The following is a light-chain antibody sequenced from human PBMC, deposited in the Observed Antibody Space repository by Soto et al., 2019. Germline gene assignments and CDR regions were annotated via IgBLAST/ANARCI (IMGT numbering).Light chain of an antibody. V-gene: IGKV1-5*03. Sequence: DLQMTPSPSSVAASGGGKVTITCLASQGISSWLAWYQQKPGRAPKLLIYKASTLKSEVPSRFSGSGSGTEFTLTISSLQPDDFATYYCQHYNSYSEAFGQGTKVDIK. CDR1: QGISSW. J-gene: IGKJ1*01. CDR3: QHYNSYSEA. CDR2: KAS.